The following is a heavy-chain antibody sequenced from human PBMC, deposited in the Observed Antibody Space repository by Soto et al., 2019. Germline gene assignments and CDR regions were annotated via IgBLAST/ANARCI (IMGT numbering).Heavy chain of an antibody. J-gene: IGHJ4*02. V-gene: IGHV3-7*01. Sequence: GGSLRLSCAASGFTISSKLMSWVRQAPGKGLEWVATIWPDGSDKYYVDSMRGRFTVSRDNAKASLYLQMNSLRVEDTAIYYCASLLGSVPTFDYWGQGTLVPVS. CDR3: ASLLGSVPTFDY. CDR2: IWPDGSDK. D-gene: IGHD2-2*01. CDR1: GFTISSKL.